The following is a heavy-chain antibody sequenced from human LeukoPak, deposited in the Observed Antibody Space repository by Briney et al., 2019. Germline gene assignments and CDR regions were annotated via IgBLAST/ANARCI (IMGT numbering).Heavy chain of an antibody. D-gene: IGHD4-17*01. CDR3: TRDIGSGDYVFFDS. Sequence: ASETLSLTCTVSGASISGYYGSWIRLPAGKGLEWIGRMYNNGSTNCNPSLKSRVSMSVDTSKNQFSLRLKSVTAADTAVYYCTRDIGSGDYVFFDSWGQGTRVTVSS. J-gene: IGHJ4*02. CDR2: MYNNGST. CDR1: GASISGYY. V-gene: IGHV4-4*07.